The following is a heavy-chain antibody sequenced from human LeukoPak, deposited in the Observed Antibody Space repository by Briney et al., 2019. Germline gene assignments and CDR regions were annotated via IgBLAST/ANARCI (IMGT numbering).Heavy chain of an antibody. D-gene: IGHD2-2*01. V-gene: IGHV1-18*01. CDR3: ARDEKDIVVVPAAPGDY. Sequence: GASVKVSCKASGYTFTSYGISWVRQAPGQGLEWMGWISAYNGNTNYAQKLQGRVTMTTDTSTSTAYMELRSLRSDDTAVYYCARDEKDIVVVPAAPGDYWGQGTLVTVSS. J-gene: IGHJ4*02. CDR2: ISAYNGNT. CDR1: GYTFTSYG.